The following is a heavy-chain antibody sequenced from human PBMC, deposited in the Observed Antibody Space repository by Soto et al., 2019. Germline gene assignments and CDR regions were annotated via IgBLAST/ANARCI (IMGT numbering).Heavy chain of an antibody. CDR3: ASYKRNYYDSSGLC. J-gene: IGHJ4*02. CDR1: GGTFSSYA. CDR2: IIPIFGTA. Sequence: EASVKVSCKASGGTFSSYAISWVRQAPGQGLEWMGGIIPIFGTANYAQKFQGRVTITADESTSTAYMELSSLRSEDTAVYYCASYKRNYYDSSGLCWGQGTLVTVSS. V-gene: IGHV1-69*13. D-gene: IGHD3-22*01.